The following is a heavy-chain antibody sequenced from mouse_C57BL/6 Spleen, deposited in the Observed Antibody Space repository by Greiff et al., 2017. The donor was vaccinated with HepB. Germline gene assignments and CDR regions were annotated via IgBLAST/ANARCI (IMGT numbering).Heavy chain of an antibody. CDR2: IDPSDSYT. CDR1: GYTFTSYW. Sequence: VQLQQSGAELVMPGASVKLSCKASGYTFTSYWMHWVKQRPGQGLEWIGEIDPSDSYTNYNQKFKGKSTLTVDKSSSTAYMQLSSLTSEDSAVYYCARSRGTAQAGFAYWGQGTLVTVSA. CDR3: ARSRGTAQAGFAY. D-gene: IGHD3-2*02. V-gene: IGHV1-69*01. J-gene: IGHJ3*01.